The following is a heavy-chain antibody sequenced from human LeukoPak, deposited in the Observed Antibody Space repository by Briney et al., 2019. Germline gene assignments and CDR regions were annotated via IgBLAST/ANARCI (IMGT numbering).Heavy chain of an antibody. Sequence: GGSLRLSCAASGFTFSSYAMSWVRQAPGKGLEWVSAISGSGGSTYYADSVKGRFTISRDNSKNTLYLQMNSLRAEDTAVYYCAKRSNPLPLRPYLRAIDYWGQGTLVTVSS. J-gene: IGHJ4*02. CDR3: AKRSNPLPLRPYLRAIDY. V-gene: IGHV3-23*01. CDR1: GFTFSSYA. CDR2: ISGSGGST. D-gene: IGHD5/OR15-5a*01.